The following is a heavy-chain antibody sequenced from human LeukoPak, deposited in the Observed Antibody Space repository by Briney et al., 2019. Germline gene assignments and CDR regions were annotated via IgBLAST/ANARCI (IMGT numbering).Heavy chain of an antibody. CDR1: GGTFSSYA. J-gene: IGHJ4*02. CDR3: ARELASSDY. Sequence: ASVKVSCKASGGTFSSYAISWVRQAPGQGLEWMGRIIPILGIANYAQKFQGRVTITADKSMSTAYMELSSLRSEDTAVYYCARELASSDYWGQGTLVTVSS. V-gene: IGHV1-69*04. D-gene: IGHD6-6*01. CDR2: IIPILGIA.